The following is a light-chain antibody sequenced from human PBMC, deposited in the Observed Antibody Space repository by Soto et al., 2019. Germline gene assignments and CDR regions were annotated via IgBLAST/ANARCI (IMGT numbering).Light chain of an antibody. CDR3: QQYDTSPRM. CDR2: GAS. Sequence: EIVLTQSQGTLSLSPGERATLSCRASQSVSSNYLAWYQQKRGEAPSLLIYGASSRATGIPTRLSGSGSGTDCPLTINRLEPEDFAVYYCQQYDTSPRMFGQGPKVEI. V-gene: IGKV3-20*01. J-gene: IGKJ1*01. CDR1: QSVSSNY.